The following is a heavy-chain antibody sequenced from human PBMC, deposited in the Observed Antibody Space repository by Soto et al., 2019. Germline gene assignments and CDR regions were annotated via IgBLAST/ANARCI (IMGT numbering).Heavy chain of an antibody. J-gene: IGHJ4*02. CDR2: ISVSGGST. CDR1: VFTFSSYS. V-gene: IGHV3-23*01. D-gene: IGHD6-19*01. Sequence: GGSLRLSCAASVFTFSSYSMSLVRQAPGKGLECVSAISVSGGSTYYADSVKGRFTISRDNSKNTLYLQMNSLRAEYTAVYYCAKEPPGTSGCGYFEYWGKGTTLTVSS. CDR3: AKEPPGTSGCGYFEY.